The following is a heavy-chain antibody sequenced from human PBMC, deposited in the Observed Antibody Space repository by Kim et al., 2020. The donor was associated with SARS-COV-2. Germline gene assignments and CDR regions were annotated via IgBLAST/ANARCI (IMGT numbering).Heavy chain of an antibody. V-gene: IGHV5-51*01. CDR2: IYPDDSDT. CDR1: GYVFSTYW. CDR3: ARLYKYTWFDF. Sequence: GESLKISCKGSGYVFSTYWIGWVRQMPGKGLEWMGIIYPDDSDTTYSPSFQGQVTISVDKSISTTYLQWSSLKASDTAIYYCARLYKYTWFDFWGQGSLV. J-gene: IGHJ5*01. D-gene: IGHD1-20*01.